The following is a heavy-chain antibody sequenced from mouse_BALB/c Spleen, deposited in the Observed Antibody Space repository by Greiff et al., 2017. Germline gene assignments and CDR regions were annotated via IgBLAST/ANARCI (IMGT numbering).Heavy chain of an antibody. CDR3: ARGGGNYFDY. J-gene: IGHJ2*01. D-gene: IGHD1-1*02. Sequence: EVTVVESGGGLVKPGGSLKLSCAASGFTFSSYAMSWVRQTPEKRLEWVASISSGGSTYYPDSVKGRFTISRDNARNILYLQMSSLRSEDTAMYYCARGGGNYFDYWGQGTTLTVSS. CDR2: ISSGGST. V-gene: IGHV5-6-5*01. CDR1: GFTFSSYA.